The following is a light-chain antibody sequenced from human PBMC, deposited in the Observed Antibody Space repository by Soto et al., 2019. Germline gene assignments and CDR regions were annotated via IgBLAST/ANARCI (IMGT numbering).Light chain of an antibody. CDR3: CSYAGSTTRVV. CDR2: EVS. Sequence: QSALTQPASVSGSPGQSIAISCTGTSSDVVTYEYVSWYQQHPGKAPKLMIYEVSIRPSGVSDRFSGSKSGNTASLTISGLRPEDEAYYYCCSYAGSTTRVVFGGGTKLTVL. J-gene: IGLJ2*01. CDR1: SSDVVTYEY. V-gene: IGLV2-14*01.